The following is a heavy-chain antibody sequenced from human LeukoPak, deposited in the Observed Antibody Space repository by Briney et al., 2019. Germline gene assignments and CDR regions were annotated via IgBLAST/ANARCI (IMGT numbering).Heavy chain of an antibody. CDR2: MSYHGNNK. V-gene: IGHV3-30*03. CDR3: ARDQMVRGVTDYYYYGMDV. CDR1: GFTFSSYG. Sequence: GGSLRLSCAASGFTFSSYGMNWVRQAPGKGLEWVAVMSYHGNNKYYADSVKGRFTISRENAKNSLYLQMNSLRAGDTAVYYCARDQMVRGVTDYYYYGMDVWGKGTTVTVSS. J-gene: IGHJ6*04. D-gene: IGHD3-10*01.